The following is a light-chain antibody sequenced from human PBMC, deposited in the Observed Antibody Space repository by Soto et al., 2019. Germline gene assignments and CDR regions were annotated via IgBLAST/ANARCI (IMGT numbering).Light chain of an antibody. V-gene: IGKV3-20*01. CDR2: GAS. J-gene: IGKJ2*01. CDR1: ATVTRDY. CDR3: QHLDI. Sequence: VLTQSPGILSLSPGERATLSCEARATVTRDYLAWYQQKPGQAPRLLIYGASSRATGIPDRFSGSGSGTDFTLTISRLEPEDFAVYYCQHLDIFGQGTKLEIK.